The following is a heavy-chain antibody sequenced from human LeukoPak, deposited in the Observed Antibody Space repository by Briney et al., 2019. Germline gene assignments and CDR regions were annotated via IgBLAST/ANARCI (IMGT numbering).Heavy chain of an antibody. CDR3: ASASAHRIAAGGDY. J-gene: IGHJ4*02. Sequence: GGSLRLSCAASGFTFTTYWMHWVRQARGKGLVWVSRINGDGGSRNYADSVKGRFTISRDNAKNTLYLQMNGLRAEDTAVYYCASASAHRIAAGGDYWGQGTLVTVSS. V-gene: IGHV3-74*01. D-gene: IGHD6-13*01. CDR2: INGDGGSR. CDR1: GFTFTTYW.